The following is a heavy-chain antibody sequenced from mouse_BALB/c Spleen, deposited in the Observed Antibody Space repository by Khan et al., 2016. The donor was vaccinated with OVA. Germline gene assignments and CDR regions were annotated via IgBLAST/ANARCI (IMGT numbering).Heavy chain of an antibody. Sequence: SGPGLVKPSQSLSLTCTVTGYSITSGYGWNCIRQFPGNKLEWMGYISYSGSTNYNPSLKSRISITRNTSKHQFFLQWNSVTTEDTATYYCARTARIKYWGQGTTLTVSS. CDR2: ISYSGST. J-gene: IGHJ2*01. CDR1: GYSITSGYG. D-gene: IGHD1-2*01. V-gene: IGHV3-2*02. CDR3: ARTARIKY.